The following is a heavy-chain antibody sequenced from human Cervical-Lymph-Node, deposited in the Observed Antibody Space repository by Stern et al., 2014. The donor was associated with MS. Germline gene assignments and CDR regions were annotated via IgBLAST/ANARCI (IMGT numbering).Heavy chain of an antibody. J-gene: IGHJ2*01. Sequence: QVQLQQSGPGLVKPSGTLSLTCAVSGGSVSSTNWWSWVRQSPGQGLEWIGHIYHSGASNCRCSLRSRVSISLDNSKNPLSLHLTSVTAADTAVYYCARERQQYCNSEGCSYWYFDLWGRGTLVTVSS. CDR1: GGSVSSTNW. CDR3: ARERQQYCNSEGCSYWYFDL. CDR2: IYHSGAS. D-gene: IGHD2/OR15-2a*01. V-gene: IGHV4-4*02.